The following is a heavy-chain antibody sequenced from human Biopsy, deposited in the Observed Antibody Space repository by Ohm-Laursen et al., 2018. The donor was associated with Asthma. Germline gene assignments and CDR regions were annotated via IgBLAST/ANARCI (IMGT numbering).Heavy chain of an antibody. CDR2: IYFSGST. V-gene: IGHV4-61*01. Sequence: SHTLSLTCTVSGGTVSTSSYYWSWIRKTPGKGLEWIGYIYFSGSTNYNTSLKSRVTISVDKSKNQFSLRLRSVTAADKAVDYCARSLYSNIWQYVWFDSWGQGTLVTVSS. J-gene: IGHJ5*01. CDR3: ARSLYSNIWQYVWFDS. CDR1: GGTVSTSSYY. D-gene: IGHD1-26*01.